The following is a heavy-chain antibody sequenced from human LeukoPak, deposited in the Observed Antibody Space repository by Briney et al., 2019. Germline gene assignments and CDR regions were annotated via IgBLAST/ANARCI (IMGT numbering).Heavy chain of an antibody. CDR3: AREYYYGSGSLDY. CDR1: GYTFTGYY. V-gene: IGHV1-2*02. J-gene: IGHJ4*02. CDR2: INPNSGGT. D-gene: IGHD3-10*01. Sequence: ASVKVSCKASGYTFTGYYMHWVRQAPGQGLEWMGWINPNSGGTNYAQKFQGRVTMTGDTSISTAYMELSRLRSDDTAVYYCAREYYYGSGSLDYWGQGTLVTVSS.